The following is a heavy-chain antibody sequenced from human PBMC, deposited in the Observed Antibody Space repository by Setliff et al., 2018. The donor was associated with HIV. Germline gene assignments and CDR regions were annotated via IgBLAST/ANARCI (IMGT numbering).Heavy chain of an antibody. D-gene: IGHD3-22*01. CDR2: MNRDGREK. Sequence: PGGSLRLSCAASGFTFSSYWMSWVRQAPGKGLEYVAGMNRDGREKLYADSVKGRFSISRDNAKNSLYLQMNSLRAADTAFYYCARGFSGDYLFTGYLDVWGKGTTVTVSS. CDR3: ARGFSGDYLFTGYLDV. J-gene: IGHJ6*03. V-gene: IGHV3-7*01. CDR1: GFTFSSYW.